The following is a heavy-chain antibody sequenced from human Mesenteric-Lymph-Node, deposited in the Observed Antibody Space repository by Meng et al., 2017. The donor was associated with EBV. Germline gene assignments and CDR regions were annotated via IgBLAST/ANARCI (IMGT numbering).Heavy chain of an antibody. V-gene: IGHV3-30*18. D-gene: IGHD6-19*01. CDR1: GFTFNSYG. CDR2: ISFDGSNR. CDR3: AKDLEIAVAGSWFDP. J-gene: IGHJ5*02. Sequence: VHLVESGGSLVKPGGSLSLSCAASGFTFNSYGLHWVRQAPGKGLEWVAIISFDGSNRYYADSVKGRFTISRDNSKNTLYLQMNSLRPEDTAVYYCAKDLEIAVAGSWFDPWGQGTLVTVSS.